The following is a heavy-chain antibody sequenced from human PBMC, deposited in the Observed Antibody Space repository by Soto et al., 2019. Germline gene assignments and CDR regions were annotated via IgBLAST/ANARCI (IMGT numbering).Heavy chain of an antibody. CDR3: ARSSGSYRPFDY. J-gene: IGHJ4*02. V-gene: IGHV3-48*03. D-gene: IGHD3-22*01. CDR2: ISDIGSI. Sequence: GGSLRLSCAASGFTFSSYEMNWVRQAPGKGLEWVSHISDIGSIYYADSVKGRFTISRDNAKNSVYLQMNSLRAEDTAVYYCARSSGSYRPFDYWGQGTPVTVSS. CDR1: GFTFSSYE.